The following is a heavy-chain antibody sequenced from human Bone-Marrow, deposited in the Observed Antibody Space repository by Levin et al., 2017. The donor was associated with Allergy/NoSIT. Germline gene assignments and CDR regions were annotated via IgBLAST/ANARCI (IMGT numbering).Heavy chain of an antibody. D-gene: IGHD5-18*01. CDR3: AKGNPIQLWARGYFDY. CDR2: ISYDGSNK. Sequence: SCAASGFTFSSYGMHWVRQAPGKGLEWVAVISYDGSNKYYADSVKGRFTISRDNSKNTLYLQMNSLRAEDTAVYYCAKGNPIQLWARGYFDYWGQGTLVTVSS. J-gene: IGHJ4*02. CDR1: GFTFSSYG. V-gene: IGHV3-30*18.